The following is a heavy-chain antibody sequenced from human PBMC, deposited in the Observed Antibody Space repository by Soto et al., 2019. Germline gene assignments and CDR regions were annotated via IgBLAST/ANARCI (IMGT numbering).Heavy chain of an antibody. CDR2: IKQDGSEE. D-gene: IGHD6-13*01. J-gene: IGHJ4*02. CDR3: ISSSSVYGY. V-gene: IGHV3-7*03. Sequence: GGSLRLSCAASGFIFSNYWMSWVRQAPGKGLEWVANIKQDGSEEYYVDSVKGRFTISRDNAKNSLYLQMNSLRAEDTAVYYCISSSSVYGYWGQGTLVTVSS. CDR1: GFIFSNYW.